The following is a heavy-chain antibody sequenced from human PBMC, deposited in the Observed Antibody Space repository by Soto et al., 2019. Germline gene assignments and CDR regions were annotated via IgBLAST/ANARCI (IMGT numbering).Heavy chain of an antibody. Sequence: QITLKESGPTLVKPTQTLTLTCTFSGFSLSTSGGGVGCFRQPPGKDLQCRALIYWDDDKRYSTSLKGRLTITKDTSKHQVVLTMTNMDPVDTATYNCARSGDDTFLDYWGQGTLVTVSS. J-gene: IGHJ4*02. CDR1: GFSLSTSGGG. D-gene: IGHD4-17*01. CDR3: ARSGDDTFLDY. CDR2: IYWDDDK. V-gene: IGHV2-5*02.